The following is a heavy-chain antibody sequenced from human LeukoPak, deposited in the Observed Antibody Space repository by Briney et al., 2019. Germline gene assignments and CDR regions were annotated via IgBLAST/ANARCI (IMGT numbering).Heavy chain of an antibody. CDR1: GGSISSYY. CDR3: ARHSGYYDSSGYLYYYYYMDV. Sequence: PSETLSLTCTVSGGSISSYYWSWIRQPPGKGLEWIGYIYYSGSTNYNPSLKSRVTISVDTSKNQFSLKLSSVTAADTAVYYCARHSGYYDSSGYLYYYYYMDVWGKGTTVTVS. J-gene: IGHJ6*03. D-gene: IGHD3-22*01. CDR2: IYYSGST. V-gene: IGHV4-59*08.